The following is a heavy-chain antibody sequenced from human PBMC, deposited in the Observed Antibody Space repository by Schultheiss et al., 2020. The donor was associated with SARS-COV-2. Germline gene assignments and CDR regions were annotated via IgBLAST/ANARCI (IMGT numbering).Heavy chain of an antibody. CDR1: GYTFTSYA. V-gene: IGHV1-2*04. CDR2: INPNSGGT. Sequence: ASVKVSCKASGYTFTSYAMHWVRQAPGQGLEWMGWINPNSGGTNYAQKFQGWVTMTRDTSISTAYMELSSLRSEDTAVYYCARGITGTYNDYWGQGTLVTVSS. CDR3: ARGITGTYNDY. D-gene: IGHD1-7*01. J-gene: IGHJ4*02.